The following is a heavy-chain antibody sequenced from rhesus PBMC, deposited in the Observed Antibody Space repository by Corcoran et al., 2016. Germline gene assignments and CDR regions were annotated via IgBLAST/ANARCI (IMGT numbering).Heavy chain of an antibody. CDR1: GFSLSTSGLG. V-gene: IGHV2S1*01. J-gene: IGHJ6*01. CDR3: ARVSPHSSGWYSNGLDS. CDR2: IYWDDDK. Sequence: QVTLKESGPALVKPTQPLTLTCTFSGFSLSTSGLGVGWIRQPPGKALEWLASIYWDDDKYYSTSLKSRLTISKDTSKNQVVLTMTNMDPVDTATYYCARVSPHSSGWYSNGLDSWGQGVVVTVSS. D-gene: IGHD6-31*01.